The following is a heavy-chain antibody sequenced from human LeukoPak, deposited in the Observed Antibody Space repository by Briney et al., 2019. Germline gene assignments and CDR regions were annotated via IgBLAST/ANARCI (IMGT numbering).Heavy chain of an antibody. Sequence: ASVKVSCKTSGFKFIDYYIHWVRQAPGQGLEWLGWMNINSDGTKYAQKFQGRLTMTRDMSSATVSMNLSRLRSDDTAVYYCARDGHRRYYYDSSGREHAFDIWGQGTMVTVSS. CDR1: GFKFIDYY. J-gene: IGHJ3*02. V-gene: IGHV1-2*02. D-gene: IGHD3-22*01. CDR3: ARDGHRRYYYDSSGREHAFDI. CDR2: MNINSDGT.